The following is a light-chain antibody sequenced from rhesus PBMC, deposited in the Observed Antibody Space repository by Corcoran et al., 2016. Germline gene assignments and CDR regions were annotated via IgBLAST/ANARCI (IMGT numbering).Light chain of an antibody. Sequence: DIQMTQSPSSLSASVGDRVTITCRASQGISTYLNWYRQKPGKAPKRLIYKASRLESGVPSRFRGSGSGTDFTLTISSLQPEDFATYYCLQYNSDPHSFGQGTKVEIK. CDR2: KAS. V-gene: IGKV1-43*02. J-gene: IGKJ2*01. CDR1: QGISTY. CDR3: LQYNSDPHS.